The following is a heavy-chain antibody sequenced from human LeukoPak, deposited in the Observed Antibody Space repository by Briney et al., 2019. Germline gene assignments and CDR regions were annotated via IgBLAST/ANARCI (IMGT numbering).Heavy chain of an antibody. Sequence: AGGSLRLSCAASGFTFSDYYMSWIRQAPGRGLEWVSYISNRNSDTNYADSVKGRFTTSRDNAKNSLFLQMNSLRVEDTAVYYCTSAFGNPPWGQGTQVTVSS. V-gene: IGHV3-11*06. CDR2: ISNRNSDT. CDR3: TSAFGNPP. J-gene: IGHJ5*02. CDR1: GFTFSDYY. D-gene: IGHD3-10*01.